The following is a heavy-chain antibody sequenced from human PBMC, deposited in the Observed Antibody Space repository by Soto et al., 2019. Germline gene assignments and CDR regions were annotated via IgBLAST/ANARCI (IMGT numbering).Heavy chain of an antibody. CDR3: ARTYSSSKYYYYGMDV. J-gene: IGHJ6*02. CDR2: IYPGDSDT. CDR1: GYSFTSYW. V-gene: IGHV5-51*01. Sequence: PGESLKLSCKGSGYSFTSYWIGWVRQMPGKSLEWMGIIYPGDSDTRYSPSFQGQVTISADKSISTAYLQWSSLKASDTAMYYCARTYSSSKYYYYGMDVWGQGTTVTVS. D-gene: IGHD6-13*01.